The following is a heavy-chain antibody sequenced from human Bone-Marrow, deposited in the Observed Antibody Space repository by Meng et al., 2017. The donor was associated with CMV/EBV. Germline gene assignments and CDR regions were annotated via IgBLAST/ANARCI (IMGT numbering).Heavy chain of an antibody. CDR3: ARGWPTLY. CDR2: INHSGST. V-gene: IGHV4-34*01. CDR1: GGSFSGYY. Sequence: SETLSLTCAVYGGSFSGYYWSWIRQPPGKGLEWIGEINHSGSTNYNPSLKSRVTISVDTSKNQFSLKLSSVTAADTAVYYCARGWPTLYWGQGTLVNVAS. J-gene: IGHJ4*02.